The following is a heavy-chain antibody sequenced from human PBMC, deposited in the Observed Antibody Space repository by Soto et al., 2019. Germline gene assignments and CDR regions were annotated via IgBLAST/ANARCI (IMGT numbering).Heavy chain of an antibody. CDR2: ISAYNGNT. D-gene: IGHD4-4*01. CDR3: ASYYSNYGGYYYYGMDV. Sequence: QVQLVQSGAEVKKPGASVKVSCKASGYTFTSYGISWVRQAPGQGLEWMGWISAYNGNTNYAQKLQGRVTMTTDTSTSKAYMELRSLRSDDTAVYYCASYYSNYGGYYYYGMDVWGQGTTVTVSS. V-gene: IGHV1-18*01. J-gene: IGHJ6*02. CDR1: GYTFTSYG.